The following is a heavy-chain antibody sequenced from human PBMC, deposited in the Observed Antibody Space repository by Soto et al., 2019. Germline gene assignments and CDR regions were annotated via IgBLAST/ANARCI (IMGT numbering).Heavy chain of an antibody. CDR1: GFTFSSYG. CDR3: AKVGNGYQNWYFDL. J-gene: IGHJ2*01. Sequence: GGSLRLSCAASGFTFSSYGMHWVRQAPGKGLEWVAVISYDGSNKYYADSVKGRFTISRDNSKNTLYLQMNSLRAEDTAVYYCAKVGNGYQNWYFDLWGRGTLVTVSS. CDR2: ISYDGSNK. V-gene: IGHV3-30*18. D-gene: IGHD5-12*01.